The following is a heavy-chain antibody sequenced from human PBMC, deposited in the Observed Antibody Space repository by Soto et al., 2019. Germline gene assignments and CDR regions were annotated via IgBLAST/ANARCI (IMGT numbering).Heavy chain of an antibody. V-gene: IGHV3-30*18. D-gene: IGHD3-10*01. CDR2: ISYDGSNK. CDR3: AKDRSRGLWFGELSALDV. Sequence: GGSMRLSCAASGFTFSSYGMHGVRQAPGKGLEWVAVISYDGSNKYYADSVKGRFTISRDNSKNTLYLQMNSLRAEDTAVYYCAKDRSRGLWFGELSALDVWGQGTTVTVSS. CDR1: GFTFSSYG. J-gene: IGHJ6*02.